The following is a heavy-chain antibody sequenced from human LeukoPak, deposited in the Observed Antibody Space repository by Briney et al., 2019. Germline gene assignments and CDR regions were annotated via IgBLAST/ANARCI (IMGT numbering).Heavy chain of an antibody. V-gene: IGHV3-23*01. CDR2: ISGSGGST. J-gene: IGHJ4*02. Sequence: GRSLRLSCAASVFTFSSYAMSWVRQAPGKGLEWVSAISGSGGSTYYADSVKGRFTISRDNSKNTLYLQMNSLRAEDTAVYYCAKDSMSNSGYESWGQGTLVTVSS. D-gene: IGHD5-12*01. CDR3: AKDSMSNSGYES. CDR1: VFTFSSYA.